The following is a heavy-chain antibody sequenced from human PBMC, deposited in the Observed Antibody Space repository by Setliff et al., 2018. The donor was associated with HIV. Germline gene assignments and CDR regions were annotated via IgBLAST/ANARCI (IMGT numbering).Heavy chain of an antibody. J-gene: IGHJ6*02. Sequence: GASVKVSCKASGYTFTTYGISWVRQAPGHGLEWMGWISPNFGHTNYGQNFLGRVTMTIDTSTSRAYMELRSLRSDDTAMYFCARLGSGWSDSYYYAMDIWGQGTTVTVSS. D-gene: IGHD6-19*01. CDR3: ARLGSGWSDSYYYAMDI. CDR1: GYTFTTYG. CDR2: ISPNFGHT. V-gene: IGHV1-18*01.